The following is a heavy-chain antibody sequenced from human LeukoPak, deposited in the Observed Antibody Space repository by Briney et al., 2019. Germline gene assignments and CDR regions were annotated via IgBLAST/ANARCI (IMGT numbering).Heavy chain of an antibody. Sequence: GESLQISCKGSGYSFASYWIGWVRQMPGKGLEWMGIIYPGDSETRYSPPFQGQVTISADKSISTAYLQWSSLKASDTAMYYCARSGRYYYDSNDYYDAFDIWGQGTMVIVSS. V-gene: IGHV5-51*01. CDR1: GYSFASYW. CDR2: IYPGDSET. CDR3: ARSGRYYYDSNDYYDAFDI. D-gene: IGHD3-22*01. J-gene: IGHJ3*02.